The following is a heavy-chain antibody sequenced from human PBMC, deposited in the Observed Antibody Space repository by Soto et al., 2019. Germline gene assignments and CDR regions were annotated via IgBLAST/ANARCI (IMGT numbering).Heavy chain of an antibody. D-gene: IGHD2-2*01. CDR3: ARVPDR. CDR1: GGSISSYS. J-gene: IGHJ5*02. Sequence: SETLSLTCTVSGGSISSYSWSWIRQPPGKGLEWIGYIYHSGSTYYNPSLKSRVTISVDRSKNQFSLKLNSVTAADTAVYYCARVPDRWGQGTLVTSPQ. CDR2: IYHSGST. V-gene: IGHV4-30-2*01.